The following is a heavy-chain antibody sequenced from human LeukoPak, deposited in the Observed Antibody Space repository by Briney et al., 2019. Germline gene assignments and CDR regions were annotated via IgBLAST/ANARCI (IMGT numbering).Heavy chain of an antibody. CDR3: AREIVRYYDSSGLFDY. D-gene: IGHD3-22*01. CDR2: IYHSGST. V-gene: IGHV4-38-2*02. Sequence: PSETLSLTCTVSGYSISSGYYWGWIRQPPGKGLEWIGSIYHSGSTYYNPSLKSRVTISVDTSKNQFSLKLSSVTAADTAVYYCAREIVRYYDSSGLFDYWGQGTLVTVSS. CDR1: GYSISSGYY. J-gene: IGHJ4*02.